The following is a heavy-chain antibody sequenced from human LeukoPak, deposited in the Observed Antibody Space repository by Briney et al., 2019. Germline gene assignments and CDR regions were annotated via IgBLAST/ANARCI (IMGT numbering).Heavy chain of an antibody. CDR3: ARVSTEGDELMGPLDY. CDR2: ISYIGST. Sequence: SETLSLTWTVSDDSFSSHYWTWIRQPPGKGLEWIGYISYIGSTNYNPSLKSRVTISVDTSKNQFSLKLSSVTAADTAVYYCARVSTEGDELMGPLDYWGQGTLVTVST. V-gene: IGHV4-59*08. J-gene: IGHJ4*02. D-gene: IGHD5/OR15-5a*01. CDR1: DDSFSSHY.